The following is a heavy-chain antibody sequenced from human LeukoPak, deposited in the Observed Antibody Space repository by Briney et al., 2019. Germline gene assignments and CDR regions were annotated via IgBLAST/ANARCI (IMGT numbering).Heavy chain of an antibody. V-gene: IGHV4-59*08. Sequence: SETLSLTCTVSGGSISRYYWSWIRQPPGKGLEWIGYIYYSGSTNYNPSLKSRVTISVDTSKNQFSLKLSSVTAADTAVYYCARRTNYDSSGYYNAFDIWGQGTMVTVSS. D-gene: IGHD3-22*01. J-gene: IGHJ3*02. CDR3: ARRTNYDSSGYYNAFDI. CDR1: GGSISRYY. CDR2: IYYSGST.